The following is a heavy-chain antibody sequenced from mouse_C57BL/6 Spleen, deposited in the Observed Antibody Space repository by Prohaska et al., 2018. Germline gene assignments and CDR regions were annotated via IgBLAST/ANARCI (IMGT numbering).Heavy chain of an antibody. D-gene: IGHD2-1*01. V-gene: IGHV3-3*01. CDR2: TFYSGIT. CDR3: ARTNYGNWYFDV. J-gene: IGHJ1*03. Sequence: EYMGYTFYSGITYYNPSLESRTYITRDTSKNQFSLKLSSVTTEDTATYYCARTNYGNWYFDVWGTGTTVTVSS.